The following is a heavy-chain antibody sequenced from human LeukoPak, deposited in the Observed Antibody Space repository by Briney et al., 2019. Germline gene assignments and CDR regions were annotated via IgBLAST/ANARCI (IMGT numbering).Heavy chain of an antibody. CDR2: INHSGST. V-gene: IGHV4-34*01. CDR3: ARDGTMDSSGSFDY. D-gene: IGHD3-22*01. CDR1: GGSFSGYY. Sequence: KSSETLSLTCAVYGGSFSGYYWSWIRQPPGKGLEWIGEINHSGSTNYNPSLKSRVTISVDTSKNQFSLKLSSVTAADTAVYYCARDGTMDSSGSFDYWGQGTLVTVSS. J-gene: IGHJ4*02.